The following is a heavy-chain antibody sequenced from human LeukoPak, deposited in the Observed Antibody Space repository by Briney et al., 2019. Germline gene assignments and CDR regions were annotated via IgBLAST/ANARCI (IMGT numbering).Heavy chain of an antibody. CDR3: ARAPAAGTIGFFYYYYYYMDV. J-gene: IGHJ6*03. CDR2: ISAYNGNT. V-gene: IGHV1-18*01. D-gene: IGHD6-13*01. CDR1: GYTFTSYG. Sequence: GASVKVSCKASGYTFTSYGISWVRQAPGQGLEWMGWISAYNGNTNYAQKLQGRVTMTTDTSTSTAYMELRSLRSDDTAVYYCARAPAAGTIGFFYYYYYYMDVWGKGTTVTVSS.